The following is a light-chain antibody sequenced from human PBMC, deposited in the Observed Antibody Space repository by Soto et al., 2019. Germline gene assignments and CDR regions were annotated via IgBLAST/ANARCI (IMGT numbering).Light chain of an antibody. CDR3: QQYGGSPWT. V-gene: IGKV3-20*01. CDR2: GAS. Sequence: IVLTQSPAILALSPGDRATLSCRASQSVSSSYLAWYQHKPGQAPRLLIHGASSRVTGIPDRFSGSESGTDFTLTISRLEPEDFAVFYCQQYGGSPWTFGQGTKVDIK. J-gene: IGKJ1*01. CDR1: QSVSSSY.